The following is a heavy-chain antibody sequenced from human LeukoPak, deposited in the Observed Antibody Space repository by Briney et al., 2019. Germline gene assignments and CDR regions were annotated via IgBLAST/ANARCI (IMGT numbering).Heavy chain of an antibody. J-gene: IGHJ4*02. CDR1: GYTFTCYA. CDR2: INAGNGNT. CDR3: ARSYSSGWYKFDY. D-gene: IGHD6-19*01. V-gene: IGHV1-3*01. Sequence: GSVKVSCKASGYTFTCYAMHWVRQARRQRHDWMGWINAGNGNTKYSQKFQGRVTITRDTSASTAYMELSSLRSEDTAVYYCARSYSSGWYKFDYWGQGTLVTVSS.